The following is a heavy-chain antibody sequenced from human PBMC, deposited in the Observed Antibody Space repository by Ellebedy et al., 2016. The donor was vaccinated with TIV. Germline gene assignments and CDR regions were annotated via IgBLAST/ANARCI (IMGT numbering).Heavy chain of an antibody. V-gene: IGHV3-7*01. J-gene: IGHJ5*02. CDR2: IYQDGSDK. CDR1: GFMFSSYW. Sequence: GESLKISCAASGFMFSSYWMSWVRQTPGKGLEWVANIYQDGSDKYYVDSVKGRFTISRDNAKNSLYLQLNSLRVEDTAVYYCARRGSYGDYAVQVNNWFDRWGQGTLVTV. D-gene: IGHD4-17*01. CDR3: ARRGSYGDYAVQVNNWFDR.